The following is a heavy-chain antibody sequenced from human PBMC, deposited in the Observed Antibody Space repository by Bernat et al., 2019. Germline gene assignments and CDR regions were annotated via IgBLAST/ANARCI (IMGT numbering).Heavy chain of an antibody. D-gene: IGHD4-4*01. CDR3: ARGLSKGNAFDI. J-gene: IGHJ3*02. CDR2: ISYDGSNK. V-gene: IGHV3-30*01. CDR1: GSTFSSYA. Sequence: QVQLVESGGGVVQPGRSLRLSCAASGSTFSSYAMHWVRQAPGKGLEWVAVISYDGSNKYYADSVKGRFTISRDNSKNTLYLQMNSLRAEDTAVYYCARGLSKGNAFDIWGQGTMVTVSS.